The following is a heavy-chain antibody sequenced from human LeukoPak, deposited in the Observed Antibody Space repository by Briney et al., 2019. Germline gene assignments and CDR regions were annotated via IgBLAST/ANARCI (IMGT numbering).Heavy chain of an antibody. CDR1: GDSLSSYF. V-gene: IGHV4-59*01. D-gene: IGHD2-8*01. CDR3: ARYFCPNGLCSHFDY. CDR2: IHHTGIT. Sequence: SQTLSLTCTVSGDSLSSYFWSWIRQPPRKGLEWIGDIHHTGITNYNPSLKSRVTTSVDTAKNQFSLKLSSVTAADTAIYYCARYFCPNGLCSHFDYWGQGTLVTVSS. J-gene: IGHJ4*02.